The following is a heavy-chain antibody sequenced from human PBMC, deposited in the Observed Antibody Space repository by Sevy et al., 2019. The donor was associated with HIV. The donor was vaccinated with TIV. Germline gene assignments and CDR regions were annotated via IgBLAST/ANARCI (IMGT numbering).Heavy chain of an antibody. D-gene: IGHD3-10*01. CDR3: ARDRITMVRGVITHYYYYGMDV. V-gene: IGHV3-33*08. CDR2: IWYDGTIK. Sequence: GGSLRLSCAASGFTFSSYVMHWVRQAPGKGLEWVALIWYDGTIKYYADSVKGRFTISRDNSKDTLFLQMNSLTPEDTAVYYCARDRITMVRGVITHYYYYGMDVWGQGTTVTVSS. CDR1: GFTFSSYV. J-gene: IGHJ6*02.